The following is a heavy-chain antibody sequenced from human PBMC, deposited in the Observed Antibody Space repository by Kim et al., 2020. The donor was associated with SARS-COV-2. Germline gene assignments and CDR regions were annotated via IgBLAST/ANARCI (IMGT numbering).Heavy chain of an antibody. J-gene: IGHJ6*03. Sequence: SVKVSCKASGGTFSSYAISWVRQAPGQGLEWMGGIIPIFGTANYAQKFQGRVTITADESTSTAYMELSSLRSEDTAVYYCARGYYDSSGYYSYYYYYYMDVWGKGTTVTVSS. CDR3: ARGYYDSSGYYSYYYYYYMDV. D-gene: IGHD3-22*01. CDR2: IIPIFGTA. CDR1: GGTFSSYA. V-gene: IGHV1-69*13.